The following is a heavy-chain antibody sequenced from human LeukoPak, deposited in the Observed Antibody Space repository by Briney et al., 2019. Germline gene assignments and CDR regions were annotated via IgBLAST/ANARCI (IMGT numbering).Heavy chain of an antibody. D-gene: IGHD4-23*01. CDR2: ITPSGDTT. CDR3: ARGSRVYGGFDY. V-gene: IGHV1-46*01. CDR1: GYTFSNYY. J-gene: IGHJ4*02. Sequence: GASVKVSCKASGYTFSNYYLHWVRQAPGQGLEWMGIITPSGDTTNYAQKFQGRVTMTRDMSTTTVYMELSRLRSEDTAVYYCARGSRVYGGFDYWGQGTLVTVSS.